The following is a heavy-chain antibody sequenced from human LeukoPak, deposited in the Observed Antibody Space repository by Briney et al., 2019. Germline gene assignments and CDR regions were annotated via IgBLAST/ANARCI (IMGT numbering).Heavy chain of an antibody. CDR3: TRLQSYFNS. Sequence: GGPLRLSCAASGFNFNTYWMAWVRQAPAGKGLERVASISQDGGESYYADSVRGRFTISRDNAKNTLYLQMNSLRAEDTTMYYCTRLQSYFNSWGQGTLVTVSS. V-gene: IGHV3-7*01. J-gene: IGHJ1*01. D-gene: IGHD2/OR15-2a*01. CDR2: ISQDGGES. CDR1: GFNFNTYW.